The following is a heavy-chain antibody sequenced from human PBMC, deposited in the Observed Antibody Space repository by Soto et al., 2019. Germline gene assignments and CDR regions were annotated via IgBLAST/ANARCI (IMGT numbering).Heavy chain of an antibody. Sequence: PSETLFLTCTVPGVSIISSSYYWGLIRQPPGKGLEWIGSIYYSGSTYYNPPLKSRVTISVDTSKNQFSLKLSSVTAADTAVYYCARGSGATTTYYYYGMDVWGQGTTVT. J-gene: IGHJ6*02. V-gene: IGHV4-39*01. CDR3: ARGSGATTTYYYYGMDV. CDR1: GVSIISSSYY. D-gene: IGHD1-26*01. CDR2: IYYSGST.